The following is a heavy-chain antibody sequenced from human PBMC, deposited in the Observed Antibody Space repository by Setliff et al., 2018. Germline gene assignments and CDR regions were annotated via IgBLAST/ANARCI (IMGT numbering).Heavy chain of an antibody. CDR1: GGSISSSNYY. V-gene: IGHV4-39*01. J-gene: IGHJ4*02. CDR3: VGGVVVIASPGH. Sequence: SETLSLTCNVSGGSISSSNYYWGWIRQPPGRGLEWIGNIYHSGSTYYNPSLKTRVTISVDTSKNQFSLRLSSVTAADTAVYYCVGGVVVIASPGHWGQGTLVTVSS. CDR2: IYHSGST. D-gene: IGHD2-21*01.